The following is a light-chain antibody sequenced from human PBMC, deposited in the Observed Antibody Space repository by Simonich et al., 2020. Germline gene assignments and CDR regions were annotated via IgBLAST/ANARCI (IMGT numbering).Light chain of an antibody. CDR3: SSYAGSYTEV. V-gene: IGLV2-14*01. J-gene: IGLJ3*02. CDR1: SSDVGGYNY. Sequence: QSALTQPASVSGSPGQSITISCTGTSSDVGGYNYVSWYQQHPGKAPKLMIYDVSKRPSGVSNRFSGSKSGNTASLTISGLQAEDEADYYCSSYAGSYTEVFGGGTKLTVL. CDR2: DVS.